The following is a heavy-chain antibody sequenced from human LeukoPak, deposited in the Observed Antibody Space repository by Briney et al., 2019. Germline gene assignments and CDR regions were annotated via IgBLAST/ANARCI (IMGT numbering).Heavy chain of an antibody. Sequence: GGSLRLSCAASGFTFSSYGMHWVRQAPGKGLEWVAFIRYDGSNKYYADSVKGRFTISRDNPKNTLYLQMNSLRAEDTAVYYCAKEPNYDSSGYYYAFDYWGQGTLVTVSS. CDR2: IRYDGSNK. V-gene: IGHV3-30*02. CDR1: GFTFSSYG. D-gene: IGHD3-22*01. J-gene: IGHJ4*02. CDR3: AKEPNYDSSGYYYAFDY.